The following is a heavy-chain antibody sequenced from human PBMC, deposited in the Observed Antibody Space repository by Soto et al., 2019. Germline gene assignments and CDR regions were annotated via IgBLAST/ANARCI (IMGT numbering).Heavy chain of an antibody. CDR1: GGSISYYY. D-gene: IGHD2-21*02. CDR3: ARAMVVTQNWFDP. CDR2: IYSRGST. Sequence: SETLSLTCTVSGGSISYYYWSWIRQSPEKGLEWIGYIYSRGSTNYTPSLKSRITISVDTSKNQFSLKLSSVTAADTAVYYCARAMVVTQNWFDPWGQGTLVTVSS. J-gene: IGHJ5*02. V-gene: IGHV4-59*01.